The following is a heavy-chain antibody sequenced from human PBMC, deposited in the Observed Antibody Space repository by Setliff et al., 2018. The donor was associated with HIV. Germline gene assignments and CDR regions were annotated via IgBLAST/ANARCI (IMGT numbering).Heavy chain of an antibody. J-gene: IGHJ4*02. CDR1: GGSISSHY. Sequence: PSETLSLTCTVSGGSISSHYWSWIRQPPGKGLEWIGYIYYSGSTNYNPSLKSRVTISVDTSKNQFSLKLSSVTAADTAVYYCARGTTSITFDYWSQGTLVTVSS. D-gene: IGHD1-1*01. CDR3: ARGTTSITFDY. V-gene: IGHV4-59*11. CDR2: IYYSGST.